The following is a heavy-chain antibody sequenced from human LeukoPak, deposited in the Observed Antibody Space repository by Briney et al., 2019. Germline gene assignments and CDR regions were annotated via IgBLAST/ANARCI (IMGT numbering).Heavy chain of an antibody. CDR2: INPNSGGT. J-gene: IGHJ4*02. V-gene: IGHV1-2*02. CDR1: GYTFTGYY. D-gene: IGHD4-17*01. Sequence: ASVKVSCKASGYTFTGYYMHWVRQAPGQGLEWMGWINPNSGGTNYAQKFQGRVTMTRDTSISTAYMELSRLRSEDTAVYYCARDNGYGDLLPGTYYFDYWGQGTLVTVSS. CDR3: ARDNGYGDLLPGTYYFDY.